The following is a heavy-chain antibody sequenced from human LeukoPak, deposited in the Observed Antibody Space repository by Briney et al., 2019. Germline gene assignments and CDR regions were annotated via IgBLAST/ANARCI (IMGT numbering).Heavy chain of an antibody. CDR3: ARDVLGGDSGGYVA. Sequence: PGGSLRLSCAASGFSFSTYAVHWVRQAPGKGLDWVAVISNGGNNKYYADSVKGRFTISRDNSKNTLYMQMNSLTAEDTAVYYCARDVLGGDSGGYVAWGQGTLVIVSS. CDR1: GFSFSTYA. D-gene: IGHD3-22*01. J-gene: IGHJ4*02. V-gene: IGHV3-30-3*01. CDR2: ISNGGNNK.